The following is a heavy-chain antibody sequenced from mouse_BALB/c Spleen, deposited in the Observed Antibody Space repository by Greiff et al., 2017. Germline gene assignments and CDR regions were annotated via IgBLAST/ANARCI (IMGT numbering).Heavy chain of an antibody. CDR3: NAWKLVYYAMDY. Sequence: EVQLQQSGAELVRSGASVKLSCTASGFNIKDYYMHWVKQRPEQGLEWIGWIDPENGDTEYAPKFQGKATMTADTSSNTAYLQLSSLTSEDTAVYYCNAWKLVYYAMDYWGQGTSVTVSS. CDR2: IDPENGDT. J-gene: IGHJ4*01. D-gene: IGHD2-1*01. V-gene: IGHV14-4*02. CDR1: GFNIKDYY.